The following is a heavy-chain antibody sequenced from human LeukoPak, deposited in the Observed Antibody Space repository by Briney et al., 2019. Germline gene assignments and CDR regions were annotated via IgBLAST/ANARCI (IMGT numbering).Heavy chain of an antibody. V-gene: IGHV1-24*01. D-gene: IGHD6-13*01. CDR3: ARAGYSSSSEDWFDP. CDR2: FDPEDGET. CDR1: GYTLTELS. Sequence: ASVKVSCKVSGYTLTELSMHWVRQAPGKGLEWMGGFDPEDGETIYAQKFQGRVTMTEDTSTDTAYMELSSLRSEDTAVYYCARAGYSSSSEDWFDPWGQGTLVTVSS. J-gene: IGHJ5*02.